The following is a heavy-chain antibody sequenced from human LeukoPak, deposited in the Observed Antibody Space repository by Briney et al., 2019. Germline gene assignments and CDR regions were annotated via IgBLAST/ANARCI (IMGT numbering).Heavy chain of an antibody. D-gene: IGHD3-22*01. Sequence: GGSLRLSCAASGFTFSSYGMHWARQAPGKGLEWVAVISYDGSNKYYADSVKGRFTISRDNSKNTLYLQMNSLRAEDTAVYFCAKDRYYYDSSGSIYFDYWGQGTLVTFSS. CDR2: ISYDGSNK. J-gene: IGHJ4*02. V-gene: IGHV3-30*18. CDR1: GFTFSSYG. CDR3: AKDRYYYDSSGSIYFDY.